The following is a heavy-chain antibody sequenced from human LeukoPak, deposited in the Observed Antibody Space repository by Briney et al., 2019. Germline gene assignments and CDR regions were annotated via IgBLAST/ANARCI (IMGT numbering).Heavy chain of an antibody. CDR2: INPGGGST. Sequence: ASVKVSCKASGYTFTNYYIHWVRQAPGQRLEWMGIINPGGGSTTYAQKFQGRVTMTRDTSTITVYMELSSLRSEDTAVYYCARSVYFGVDVWGQGTTVTVSS. CDR3: ARSVYFGVDV. CDR1: GYTFTNYY. D-gene: IGHD5/OR15-5a*01. J-gene: IGHJ6*02. V-gene: IGHV1-46*01.